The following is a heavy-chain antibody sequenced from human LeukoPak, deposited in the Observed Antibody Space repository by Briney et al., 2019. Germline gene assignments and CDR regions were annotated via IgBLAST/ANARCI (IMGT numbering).Heavy chain of an antibody. V-gene: IGHV4-59*01. CDR1: GGSISSYY. CDR2: IYYSGST. Sequence: PSETLSLTCTVSGGSISSYYWSWIRQPPGKGLEWIGYIYYSGSTNYNPSLKSRVTISVDTSKNQFSLKLSSVTAADTAVYYCARDNGGNWNDFDYWGQGTLVTVSS. D-gene: IGHD1-1*01. CDR3: ARDNGGNWNDFDY. J-gene: IGHJ4*02.